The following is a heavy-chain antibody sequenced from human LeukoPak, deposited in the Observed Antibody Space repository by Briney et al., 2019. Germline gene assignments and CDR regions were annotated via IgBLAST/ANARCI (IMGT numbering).Heavy chain of an antibody. CDR2: IYYSGST. CDR3: ASTGSSSNWHFDP. J-gene: IGHJ5*02. D-gene: IGHD6-13*01. V-gene: IGHV4-59*08. Sequence: SETLSLTCTVSGGSIGSFYWSWIRQPPGEGLGWIGYIYYSGSTTYNPSLKSRGTISVDTSKTQPSLSLTSVTAADTAVYYCASTGSSSNWHFDPWGQGTLVTVSS. CDR1: GGSIGSFY.